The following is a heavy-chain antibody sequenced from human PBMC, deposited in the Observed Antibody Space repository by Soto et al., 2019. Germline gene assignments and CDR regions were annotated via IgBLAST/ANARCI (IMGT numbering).Heavy chain of an antibody. Sequence: PGGSLRLSCAGTGFTFRSYEMNWVRQAPGKGLEWLSYISSSGSTRNYADSLKGRFTISRDNARNSLYLQMNSLRAEDTAVYYCALTTYYDNSGPYYFDYWGQGILVTVSS. V-gene: IGHV3-48*03. CDR3: ALTTYYDNSGPYYFDY. J-gene: IGHJ4*02. CDR1: GFTFRSYE. CDR2: ISSSGSTR. D-gene: IGHD3-22*01.